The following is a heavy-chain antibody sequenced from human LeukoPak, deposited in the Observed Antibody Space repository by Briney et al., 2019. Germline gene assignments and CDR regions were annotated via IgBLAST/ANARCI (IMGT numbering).Heavy chain of an antibody. CDR1: GFTFSSYA. Sequence: GSLRLSCAASGFTFSSYAMSWVRHAPGKGLEWVSGISGSGGSTYYADSVKGRFTISRDNSKNTLYLQMNSPRAEDTAVYYCAILPGYSSSWYEVDYWGQGTLVTVSS. CDR3: AILPGYSSSWYEVDY. V-gene: IGHV3-23*01. D-gene: IGHD6-13*01. CDR2: ISGSGGST. J-gene: IGHJ4*02.